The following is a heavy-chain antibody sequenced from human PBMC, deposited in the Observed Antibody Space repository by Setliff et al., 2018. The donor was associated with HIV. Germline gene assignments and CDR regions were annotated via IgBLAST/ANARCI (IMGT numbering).Heavy chain of an antibody. V-gene: IGHV4-61*01. CDR2: IYYTGST. J-gene: IGHJ4*02. CDR1: GGSVGSGSYY. Sequence: SETLSLTCTVSGGSVGSGSYYWSWVRQPPGKGLEWIGYIYYTGSTNNNPSLKSRLTISVDTSKNQFSLKLRSVTAADTAVYYGARDPPGYGDSNDYWGQGTLVTVSS. D-gene: IGHD4-17*01. CDR3: ARDPPGYGDSNDY.